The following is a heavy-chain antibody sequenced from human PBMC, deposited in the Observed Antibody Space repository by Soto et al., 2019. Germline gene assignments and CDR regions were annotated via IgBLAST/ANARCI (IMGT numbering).Heavy chain of an antibody. CDR1: GFTFDDYG. CDR3: ARDLPPYNWFDP. V-gene: IGHV3-20*01. J-gene: IGHJ5*02. Sequence: GGSLRLSCAASGFTFDDYGMSWVRQAPGKGLEWVSGINWNGGSTGYADSVKGRFTISRDNAKNSLYLQMNSLRAEDTALYHCARDLPPYNWFDPWGQGTLVTVSS. CDR2: INWNGGST.